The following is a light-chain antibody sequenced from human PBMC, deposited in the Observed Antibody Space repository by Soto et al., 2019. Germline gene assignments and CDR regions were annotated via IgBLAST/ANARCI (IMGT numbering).Light chain of an antibody. V-gene: IGLV2-14*01. Sequence: QSALTQPASVSGSPGQSITSSCTGTSSDVGGYNYVSWYQQHPGKAPKLMIYDVRNRASGASNRFSGSKSGNTASLTISGLQAEDEADYYCTSYTSSSTLYVFGTGTKLTVL. J-gene: IGLJ1*01. CDR2: DVR. CDR1: SSDVGGYNY. CDR3: TSYTSSSTLYV.